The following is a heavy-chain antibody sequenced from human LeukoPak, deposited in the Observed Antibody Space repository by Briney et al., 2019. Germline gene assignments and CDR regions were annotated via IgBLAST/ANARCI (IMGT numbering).Heavy chain of an antibody. CDR3: ARYGSGSYYYYMDV. D-gene: IGHD3-10*01. J-gene: IGHJ6*03. CDR1: GGSFSGYY. Sequence: SETLSLTCAVYGGSFSGYYWSWIRQPPGKGLEWIGEINHSGSTNYNPSLKSRVTISVDTSKNQFSLKLSSVTAADTAVYYCARYGSGSYYYYMDVWGKGTTVTVSS. CDR2: INHSGST. V-gene: IGHV4-34*01.